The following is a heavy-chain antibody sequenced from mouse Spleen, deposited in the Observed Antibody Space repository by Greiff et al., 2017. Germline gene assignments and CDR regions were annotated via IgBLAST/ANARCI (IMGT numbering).Heavy chain of an antibody. J-gene: IGHJ3*01. CDR1: GYTFTSYW. CDR3: ARLGGGYVKTWFAY. Sequence: QVQLQQPGAELVRPGSSVKLSCKASGYTFTSYWMDWVKQRPGQGLEWIGNIYPSDSETHYNQKFKDKATLTVDKSSSTAYMQLSSLTSEDSAVYYCARLGGGYVKTWFAYWGQGTLVTVSA. V-gene: IGHV1-61*01. CDR2: IYPSDSET. D-gene: IGHD1-2*01.